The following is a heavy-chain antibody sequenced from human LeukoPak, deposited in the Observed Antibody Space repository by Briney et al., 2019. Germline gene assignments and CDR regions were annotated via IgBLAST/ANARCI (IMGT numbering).Heavy chain of an antibody. J-gene: IGHJ6*04. CDR1: GGSISSGGYY. D-gene: IGHD3-10*01. V-gene: IGHV4-31*03. CDR2: FYYSGST. Sequence: SQTLSLTCTVSGGSISSGGYYWSWIRQHPGKGLEWIGYFYYSGSTYYNPSLKSRVTISVDTSKNQFSLKLSSVTAADTAVYYCARDLWFGELSYYGMDVWGKGTTVTVSS. CDR3: ARDLWFGELSYYGMDV.